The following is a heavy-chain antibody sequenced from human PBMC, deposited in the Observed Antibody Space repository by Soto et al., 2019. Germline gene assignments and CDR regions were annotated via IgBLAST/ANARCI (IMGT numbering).Heavy chain of an antibody. CDR1: GYTFTSYG. D-gene: IGHD1-7*01. J-gene: IGHJ4*02. CDR2: ISAYNGNT. Sequence: ASVKVSCKASGYTFTSYGISWVRQAPVQGLEWMGWISAYNGNTNYAQKLQGRVTMTTDTSTSTAYMELRSLRSDDTAVYYCARGSGTHKTKNYYFDYWGQGTLVNVSS. V-gene: IGHV1-18*04. CDR3: ARGSGTHKTKNYYFDY.